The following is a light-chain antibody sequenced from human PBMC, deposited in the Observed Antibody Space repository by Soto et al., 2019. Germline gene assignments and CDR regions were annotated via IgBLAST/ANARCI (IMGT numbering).Light chain of an antibody. CDR1: QSVGSSY. CDR2: GTS. CDR3: QQYTTSSWT. V-gene: IGKV3-20*01. J-gene: IGKJ1*01. Sequence: VVLTQSPGTLSLSPWERATLSCRASQSVGSSYLAWYQQKPGQAPRVLIYGTSSRATGIPDRFSGSGSGTDFTLTISRLEPEDFAVYYCQQYTTSSWTFGQGTKVDIK.